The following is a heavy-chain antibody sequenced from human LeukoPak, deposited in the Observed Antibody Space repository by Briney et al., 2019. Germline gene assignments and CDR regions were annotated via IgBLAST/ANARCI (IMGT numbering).Heavy chain of an antibody. V-gene: IGHV3-23*01. J-gene: IGHJ4*02. CDR3: AQGRLGYSYGAFDH. CDR1: GFSFSSYA. Sequence: GGSLRLSCAASGFSFSSYAMSWVRQAPGKGLEWVSVISGSGGSTNFADSVKGRFTSSRDNSKNTLYLQMHSLRVEDTAVYYCAQGRLGYSYGAFDHWGQGTLVTVSS. CDR2: ISGSGGST. D-gene: IGHD5-18*01.